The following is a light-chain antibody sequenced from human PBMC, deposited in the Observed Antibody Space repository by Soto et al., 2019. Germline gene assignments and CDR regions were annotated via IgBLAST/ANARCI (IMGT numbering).Light chain of an antibody. CDR1: QSFRGL. J-gene: IGKJ5*01. CDR2: DAY. Sequence: EVVLTQSPDTLSLPPGERAALSCRASQSFRGLLAWYQQKPGQAPRLLIYDAYNRATGIPPRFSGSGSGTDFTLTISSLEPEDSAVYYCQQRHMWPITFGQGTRLENK. V-gene: IGKV3-11*01. CDR3: QQRHMWPIT.